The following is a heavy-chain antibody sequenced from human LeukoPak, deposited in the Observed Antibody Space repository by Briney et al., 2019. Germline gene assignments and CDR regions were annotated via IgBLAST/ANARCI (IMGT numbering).Heavy chain of an antibody. V-gene: IGHV1-69*04. J-gene: IGHJ4*02. CDR3: ARGGGGSYPIDY. CDR1: GGTFSSYA. D-gene: IGHD1-26*01. Sequence: SVKVSCKASGGTFSSYAISWVRQAPGQGLEWMGRIIPILGIANYAQKFQGRVTITADKSTSTAYMELSSLRSEDTAVYYCARGGGGSYPIDYWGQGTLVTVSS. CDR2: IIPILGIA.